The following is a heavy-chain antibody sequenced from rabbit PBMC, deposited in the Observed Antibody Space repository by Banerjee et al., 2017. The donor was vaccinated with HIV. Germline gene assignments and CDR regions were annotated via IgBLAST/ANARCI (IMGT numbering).Heavy chain of an antibody. J-gene: IGHJ3*01. CDR1: GLDFSTYYY. Sequence: QSLEESGGDLVKPGASLTLTCTASGLDFSTYYYMCWVRQAPGKGLEWIACIYAGSSGKTYYASWAKGRFAISKTSSTTVTLQMTSLTAADTATYFCARNPYYINDWGEDLWGQGTLVTAS. D-gene: IGHD4-1*01. V-gene: IGHV1S40*01. CDR2: IYAGSSGKT. CDR3: ARNPYYINDWGEDL.